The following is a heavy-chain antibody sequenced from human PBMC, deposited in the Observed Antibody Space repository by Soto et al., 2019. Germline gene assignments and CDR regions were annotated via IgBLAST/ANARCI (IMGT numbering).Heavy chain of an antibody. V-gene: IGHV1-69*01. Sequence: QVQLVQSGAEVKKPGSSVKVSCKASGGTFSSYAISWVRQAPGQGLEWMGGIIPIFGTANYAQKFQGRVTITADESTSTAYMELSSLRSEDTAVYYCARVPDCSSTSCQPSHYYYYYGMDVWGQGTTVTVSS. J-gene: IGHJ6*02. CDR3: ARVPDCSSTSCQPSHYYYYYGMDV. D-gene: IGHD2-2*01. CDR2: IIPIFGTA. CDR1: GGTFSSYA.